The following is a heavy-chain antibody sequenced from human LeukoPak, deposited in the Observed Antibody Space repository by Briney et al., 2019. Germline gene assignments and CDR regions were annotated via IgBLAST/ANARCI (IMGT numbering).Heavy chain of an antibody. J-gene: IGHJ4*02. CDR1: GFTFSSSA. Sequence: PGGSLRLSCAASGFTFSSSAMTWVRQAPGKGLEWVSGISGSGGSTYYAYSVKGRFTVSRDNSKNTMYLQMHSLRAEDTAVYYCAKKSGLGFDYWGQGTLVTVSS. CDR2: ISGSGGST. D-gene: IGHD6-19*01. V-gene: IGHV3-23*01. CDR3: AKKSGLGFDY.